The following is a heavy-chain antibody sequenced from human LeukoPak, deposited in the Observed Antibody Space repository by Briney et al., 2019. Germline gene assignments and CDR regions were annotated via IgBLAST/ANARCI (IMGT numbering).Heavy chain of an antibody. D-gene: IGHD3-22*01. CDR2: IYYSGST. Sequence: SETLSLTCTVSGGSISSYYWSWIRQPPGKGLEWIGYIYYSGSTNYSPSLKSRVTISVDTSKNQFSLKLSSVTAADTAVYYCTRGSIAHYYMDVWGKGTTVTISS. CDR3: TRGSIAHYYMDV. J-gene: IGHJ6*03. CDR1: GGSISSYY. V-gene: IGHV4-59*01.